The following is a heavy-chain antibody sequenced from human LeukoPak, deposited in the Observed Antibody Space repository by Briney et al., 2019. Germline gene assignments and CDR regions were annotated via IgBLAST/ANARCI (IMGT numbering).Heavy chain of an antibody. CDR1: GGSISSGDYY. V-gene: IGHV4-30-4*01. J-gene: IGHJ4*02. D-gene: IGHD3-22*01. Sequence: PSETLSLTCTVSGGSISSGDYYWSWIRQPPGKGLEWIGYIYYSGSTYYNPSLKSRVTISVDTSKNQFSLKLSSVTAADTAVYYCARGQTYYYDSSTYVDYWGRGTLVAVSS. CDR3: ARGQTYYYDSSTYVDY. CDR2: IYYSGST.